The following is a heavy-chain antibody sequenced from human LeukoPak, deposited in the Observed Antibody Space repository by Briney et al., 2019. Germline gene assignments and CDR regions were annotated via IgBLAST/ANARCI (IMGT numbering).Heavy chain of an antibody. CDR1: GFTFSSYE. CDR3: ARGDPHADF. V-gene: IGHV3-48*03. CDR2: IGPSDSPK. J-gene: IGHJ5*01. Sequence: QPGGSLRLSCAASGFTFSSYEMNWVRQAPGKGLEWVSYIGPSDSPKFYEDSVKGRFTISRDDAQNTLYLDMSRLTAEDTGVYYCARGDPHADFWGHGTLVTVSS.